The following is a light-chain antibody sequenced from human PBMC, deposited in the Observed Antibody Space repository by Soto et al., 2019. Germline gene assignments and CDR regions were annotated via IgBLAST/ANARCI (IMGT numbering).Light chain of an antibody. CDR2: END. V-gene: IGLV6-57*03. J-gene: IGLJ1*01. Sequence: NFMLTQPQSVSGPPGKTITISCTRRTGSFDTYYVQWYQQRPGSAPTTVICENDRRPSGIPDRFSGSVDRSSKSASLIISGLKTEDEADYYCQSYDSRSPYVFGTGTKLTVL. CDR3: QSYDSRSPYV. CDR1: TGSFDTYY.